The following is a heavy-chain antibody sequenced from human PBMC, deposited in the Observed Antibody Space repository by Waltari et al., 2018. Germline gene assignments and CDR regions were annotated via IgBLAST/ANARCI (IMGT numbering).Heavy chain of an antibody. D-gene: IGHD3-22*01. CDR2: IYHSGST. CDR3: ARHYDSSGYDDY. Sequence: QVQLQESGPGLVKPSETLSLTCAVSGYSISSGYYWGWIRQPPGKGLEWIGSIYHSGSTYYNPSLKSRVTISVDTSKNQFSLKLSSVTAADTAVYYCARHYDSSGYDDYWGQGTLVTVSS. V-gene: IGHV4-38-2*01. J-gene: IGHJ4*02. CDR1: GYSISSGYY.